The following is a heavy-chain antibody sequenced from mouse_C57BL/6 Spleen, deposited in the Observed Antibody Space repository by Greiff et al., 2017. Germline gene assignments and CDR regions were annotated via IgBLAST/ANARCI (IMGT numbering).Heavy chain of an antibody. D-gene: IGHD2-3*01. Sequence: EVQVVESGPELVKPGASVKIPCKASGYAFTDYNMDWVKQSHGKSLEWIGDINPNNGGTIYNQTFKGKATLTVDKSSSTAYMELRSLTSEDTAVYYCARWDGSYAMDYWGQGTSVTVSS. CDR2: INPNNGGT. V-gene: IGHV1-18*01. J-gene: IGHJ4*01. CDR1: GYAFTDYN. CDR3: ARWDGSYAMDY.